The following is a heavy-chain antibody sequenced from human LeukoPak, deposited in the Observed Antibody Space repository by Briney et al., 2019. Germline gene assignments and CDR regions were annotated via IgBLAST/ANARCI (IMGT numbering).Heavy chain of an antibody. J-gene: IGHJ4*02. D-gene: IGHD6-19*01. CDR3: AREYSSGWDY. CDR1: GYTFTDYY. CDR2: IIPIFGTA. V-gene: IGHV1-69*13. Sequence: ASVKVSCKASGYTFTDYYMHWVRQAPGQGLEWMGGIIPIFGTANYAQKFQGRVTITADESTSTAYMELSSLRSEDTAVYYCAREYSSGWDYWGQGTLVTVSS.